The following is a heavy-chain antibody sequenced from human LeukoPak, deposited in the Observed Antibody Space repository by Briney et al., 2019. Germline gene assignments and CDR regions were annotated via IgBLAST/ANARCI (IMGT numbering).Heavy chain of an antibody. D-gene: IGHD3-10*01. CDR2: ISSSSSYI. Sequence: PGGSLRLSCAASGFTFSSYAMSWVRQAPGKGLEWVSSISSSSSYIYYADSVKGRFTISRDNAKNSLYLQMNSLRAEDTAVYYCARDDYYGSGSYPSPQAFDIWGQGTMVTVSS. V-gene: IGHV3-21*01. CDR1: GFTFSSYA. CDR3: ARDDYYGSGSYPSPQAFDI. J-gene: IGHJ3*02.